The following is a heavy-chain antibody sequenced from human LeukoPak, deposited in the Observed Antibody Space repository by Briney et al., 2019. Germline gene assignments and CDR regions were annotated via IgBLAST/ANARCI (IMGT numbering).Heavy chain of an antibody. CDR2: ISGSGGST. V-gene: IGHV3-23*01. J-gene: IGHJ4*02. Sequence: GGSLRLSCAASGFTFSSYAMSRVRQAPGKGLEWVSAISGSGGSTYYADSVKGRFTISRDNSKNTLYLQMNSLRAEDTAVYYCAKAHPRTYYYDSSGYYLSGDFDYWGQGTLVTVSS. D-gene: IGHD3-22*01. CDR3: AKAHPRTYYYDSSGYYLSGDFDY. CDR1: GFTFSSYA.